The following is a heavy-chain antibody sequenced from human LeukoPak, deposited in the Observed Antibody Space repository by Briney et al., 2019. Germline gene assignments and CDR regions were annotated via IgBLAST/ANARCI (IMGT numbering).Heavy chain of an antibody. Sequence: EGSLRLSRAASGFTFSHYGFHWLRQAPGKGLEWVAVIWSDGSNKYYGDSVKGRFIIYRDDSQNTVYLQMNSLRAEDTAVYYCAKDAQRGFDYSNSLEYWGQGSLVTVSS. CDR2: IWSDGSNK. CDR3: AKDAQRGFDYSNSLEY. D-gene: IGHD4-11*01. J-gene: IGHJ4*02. CDR1: GFTFSHYG. V-gene: IGHV3-33*06.